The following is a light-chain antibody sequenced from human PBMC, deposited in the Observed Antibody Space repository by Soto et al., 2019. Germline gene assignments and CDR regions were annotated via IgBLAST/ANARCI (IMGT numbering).Light chain of an antibody. Sequence: EIVLTQSPATLSVSPGERVTLSCRASESVDINLAWHQQNPGQAPRLLIYGASTRATAMPGTFSGRGSGTEFTLTISSLQSEDFAVYYWQQYKNWPRTFGQGTKVDIK. CDR3: QQYKNWPRT. CDR2: GAS. J-gene: IGKJ1*01. V-gene: IGKV3-15*01. CDR1: ESVDIN.